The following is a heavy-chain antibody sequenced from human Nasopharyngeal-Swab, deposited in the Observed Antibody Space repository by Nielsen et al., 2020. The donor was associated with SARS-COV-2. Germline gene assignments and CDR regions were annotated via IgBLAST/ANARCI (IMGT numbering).Heavy chain of an antibody. J-gene: IGHJ6*02. Sequence: ASVKVSCKASGYTFTSYGISWVRQAPGRGLEWMGWISAYNGNTNYAQKLQGRVTMATDTSTSTAYMELRSLRSDDTAVYYCAREGVVPAAMYYYYYGMDVWGQGTTVTVSS. CDR2: ISAYNGNT. D-gene: IGHD2-2*01. V-gene: IGHV1-18*01. CDR3: AREGVVPAAMYYYYYGMDV. CDR1: GYTFTSYG.